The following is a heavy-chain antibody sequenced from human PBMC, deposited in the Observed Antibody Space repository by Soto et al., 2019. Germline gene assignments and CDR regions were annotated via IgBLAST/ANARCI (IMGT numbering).Heavy chain of an antibody. D-gene: IGHD3-9*01. CDR3: ATVSMDFDWFFDY. CDR1: GYTLTNYY. V-gene: IGHV1-46*01. CDR2: VDPSGGRT. Sequence: ASVTVSCKASGYTLTNYYRHWVRQAPGQGLEWMGKVDPSGGRTSYAQKFQGRVTMTEDTSTDTAYMELSSLRSEDTAVYYCATVSMDFDWFFDYRGQGTLVTVSS. J-gene: IGHJ4*02.